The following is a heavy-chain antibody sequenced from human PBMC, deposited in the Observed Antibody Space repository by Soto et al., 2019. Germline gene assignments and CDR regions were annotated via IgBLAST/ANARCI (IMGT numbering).Heavy chain of an antibody. Sequence: QVQLVQSGAEVKKPGASVKVSCKASGYTFTSYTMHWVRQAPGQRLEWMGWINAGNGNTKYSQKFQGRVTITRDTSASTAYMELSSLRSEDTAVYYGAMIWFGYAYAGMDVWGQGTTVTVSS. V-gene: IGHV1-3*01. D-gene: IGHD3-10*01. CDR3: AMIWFGYAYAGMDV. CDR1: GYTFTSYT. J-gene: IGHJ6*02. CDR2: INAGNGNT.